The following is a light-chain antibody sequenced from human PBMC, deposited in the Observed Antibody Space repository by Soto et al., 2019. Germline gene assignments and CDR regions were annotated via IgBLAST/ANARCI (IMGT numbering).Light chain of an antibody. V-gene: IGKV4-1*01. Sequence: DIVMTQSPDSLAVSLGERATVNCKSSRSVLYSSNNKNYLAWYQRKPGQPPKLLIYWASTRESGVPDRFSGSGSGTDFTLTISSLQAEDVAVYYCQQYYSLPYTFGQGTKLEIK. CDR2: WAS. CDR1: RSVLYSSNNKNY. CDR3: QQYYSLPYT. J-gene: IGKJ2*01.